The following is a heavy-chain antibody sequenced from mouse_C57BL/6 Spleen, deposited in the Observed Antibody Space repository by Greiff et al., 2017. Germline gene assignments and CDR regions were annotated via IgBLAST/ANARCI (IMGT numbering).Heavy chain of an antibody. J-gene: IGHJ2*01. D-gene: IGHD1-1*01. CDR1: GYAFSSSW. CDR2: IYPGDGDT. Sequence: QVQLQQSGPELVKPGASVKISCKASGYAFSSSWMNWVKQRPGKGLEWIGRIYPGDGDTNYNGKFKGKATLTADKSSSTAYMQLSSLTSEASAVYFCAKNYYGSSYNYWGQGTTLTVSS. V-gene: IGHV1-82*01. CDR3: AKNYYGSSYNY.